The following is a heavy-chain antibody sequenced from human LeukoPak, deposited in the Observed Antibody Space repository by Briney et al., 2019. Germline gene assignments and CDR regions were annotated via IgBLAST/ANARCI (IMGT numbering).Heavy chain of an antibody. CDR3: AKDGSSWLPSEN. J-gene: IGHJ4*02. Sequence: PGGSLRLSCAASGFTFSSYAMSWVRQAPGEGLEWVSAITGSGGSTYYADSVKGRFTISRDNSKNTLYLQMNSLRAEDTAVYYCAKDGSSWLPSENWGQGTLVTVSS. D-gene: IGHD6-13*01. CDR1: GFTFSSYA. CDR2: ITGSGGST. V-gene: IGHV3-23*01.